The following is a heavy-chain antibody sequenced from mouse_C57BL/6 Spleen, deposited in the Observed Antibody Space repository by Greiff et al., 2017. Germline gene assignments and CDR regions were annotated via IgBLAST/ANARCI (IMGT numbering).Heavy chain of an antibody. D-gene: IGHD1-1*01. CDR2: INPSTGGT. V-gene: IGHV1-42*01. Sequence: EVKLMESGPELVKPGASVKISCKASGYSFTGYYMNWVKQSPEKSLEWIGEINPSTGGTTYNQKFKAKATLTVDKSSSTAYRQLKSLTSEDSAVKYCARYYGSSGFDYWGQGTTLTVSS. J-gene: IGHJ2*01. CDR3: ARYYGSSGFDY. CDR1: GYSFTGYY.